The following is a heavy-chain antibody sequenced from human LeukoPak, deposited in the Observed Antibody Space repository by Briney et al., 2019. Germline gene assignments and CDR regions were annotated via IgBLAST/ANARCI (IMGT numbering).Heavy chain of an antibody. J-gene: IGHJ4*02. Sequence: GGSLRLSCAASGFTFSSYAMSWVRQAPGKGLEWVSAISGSGVSTYYADSVKGRFTISRDNSKNTLYLQMNSLRAEDTAVYYCAKGSRSGWYYFDYWGQGTLVTVSS. D-gene: IGHD6-19*01. CDR1: GFTFSSYA. CDR2: ISGSGVST. CDR3: AKGSRSGWYYFDY. V-gene: IGHV3-23*01.